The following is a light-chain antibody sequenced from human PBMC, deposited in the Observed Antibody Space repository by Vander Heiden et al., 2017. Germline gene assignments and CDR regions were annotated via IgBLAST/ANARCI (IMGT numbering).Light chain of an antibody. V-gene: IGLV2-8*01. CDR1: SSDVGGYKY. CDR2: EVT. CDR3: ISYAGSNNLV. Sequence: QSAPTQPPAASGSPRQSVTVSCTGTSSDVGGYKYVSWYQQHPGKAPKLMIYEVTKRPSGVPDRFSGSKSGNTASLTVSGLQAEDEADYYCISYAGSNNLVFGGGTKLTVL. J-gene: IGLJ2*01.